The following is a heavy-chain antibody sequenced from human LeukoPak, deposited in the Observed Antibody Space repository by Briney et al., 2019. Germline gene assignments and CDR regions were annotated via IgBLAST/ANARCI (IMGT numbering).Heavy chain of an antibody. D-gene: IGHD2-2*01. CDR3: ARDKVGSTVVVPAFDY. CDR1: GFTFSSYT. V-gene: IGHV3-21*01. Sequence: GGSLRLSCAASGFTFSSYTMNWVRQAPGKGLEWVSFISGSSSYIYYADSVKGRFTISRDNAKNSLYLQMSSLRAEDTVVYYCARDKVGSTVVVPAFDYWGQGTLVTVSS. CDR2: ISGSSSYI. J-gene: IGHJ4*02.